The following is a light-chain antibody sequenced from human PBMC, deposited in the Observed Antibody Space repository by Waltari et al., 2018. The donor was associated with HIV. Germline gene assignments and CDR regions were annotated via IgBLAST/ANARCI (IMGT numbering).Light chain of an antibody. CDR2: GAS. CDR1: QSVSSN. V-gene: IGKV3-15*01. CDR3: QHDGRSPGYT. Sequence: EIVMTQSPATLSVSPGERATLSCRASQSVSSNLAWYQQKPGQAPRLLIYGASTRATGIPARFSGSGSGTEFTLTISSLQSEDFSVYYCQHDGRSPGYTFGQGTKLQIK. J-gene: IGKJ2*01.